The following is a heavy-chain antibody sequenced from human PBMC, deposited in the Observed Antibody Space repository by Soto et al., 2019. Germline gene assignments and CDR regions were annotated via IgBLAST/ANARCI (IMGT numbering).Heavy chain of an antibody. CDR2: IYNNGPT. CDR3: ARDGAVPYGMDV. Sequence: QVQLQESGPGLVKPSQTLSLTCAVSGDSISSGGHYWSWVRQHPGKGLEWIGYIYNNGPTYFNPPLKSRTTKSVDTSKNEFPRKVTSVTAADTAVYYCARDGAVPYGMDVWGHGTAVTVSS. CDR1: GDSISSGGHY. V-gene: IGHV4-31*11. D-gene: IGHD3-16*01. J-gene: IGHJ6*02.